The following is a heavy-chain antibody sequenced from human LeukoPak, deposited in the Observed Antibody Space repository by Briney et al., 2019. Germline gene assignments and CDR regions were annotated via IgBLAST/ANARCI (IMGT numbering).Heavy chain of an antibody. CDR3: ASGGFGELLNDYYYYYGMDV. Sequence: ASVKVSCKASGYTFTGYYMHWVRQAPGQWLEWMGWINPNSGGTNYAQKFQGRVTMTRDTSISTAYMELSRLRSDDTAVYYCASGGFGELLNDYYYYYGMDVWGQGTTVTVSS. CDR1: GYTFTGYY. J-gene: IGHJ6*02. CDR2: INPNSGGT. V-gene: IGHV1-2*02. D-gene: IGHD3-10*01.